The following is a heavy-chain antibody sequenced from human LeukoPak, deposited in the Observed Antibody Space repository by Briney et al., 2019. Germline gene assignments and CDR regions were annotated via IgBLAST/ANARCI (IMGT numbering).Heavy chain of an antibody. CDR2: IYYSGST. CDR3: ARLEGGYSWIDP. D-gene: IGHD1-1*01. V-gene: IGHV4-39*01. J-gene: IGHJ5*02. CDR1: DGSVSSSSFY. Sequence: PSETLSLTCSVFDGSVSSSSFYWGWIRQPPGKGLEWIGSIYYSGSTYYNPSLSSRVAMSVDTSKNKFSLTLSSVTAADTAIYYCARLEGGYSWIDPWGQGTLVTVSS.